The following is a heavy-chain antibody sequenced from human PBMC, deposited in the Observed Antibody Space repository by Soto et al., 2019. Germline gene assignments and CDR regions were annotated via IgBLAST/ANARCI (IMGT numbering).Heavy chain of an antibody. D-gene: IGHD4-17*01. V-gene: IGHV2-5*01. CDR2: IYWNDEI. Sequence: QVTVKESGPTLAKPTQTLTLTCRFTGFSLSSSGAGVEWFRQSPGKALEWLALIYWNDEIRYSPSLASRLTITKDTSKEQVVLTLTCLGPVDTATYYFSHLDLRGFSDYTHGWDVGGQGTTVTVSS. CDR1: GFSLSSSGAG. J-gene: IGHJ6*02. CDR3: SHLDLRGFSDYTHGWDV.